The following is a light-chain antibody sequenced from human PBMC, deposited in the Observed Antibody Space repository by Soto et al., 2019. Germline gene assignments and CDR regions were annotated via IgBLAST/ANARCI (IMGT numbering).Light chain of an antibody. V-gene: IGLV2-14*01. CDR1: SSDVGGYNY. CDR3: SSYTSSSVYV. J-gene: IGLJ1*01. CDR2: DVS. Sequence: QSALTQPASVSGSPGQSIAISCTGTSSDVGGYNYVSWYQLHPGKAPKLMIYDVSSRPSGVSNRFSGSKSGNTASLTISGLQAEDEADYYCSSYTSSSVYVFGTGTKVTVL.